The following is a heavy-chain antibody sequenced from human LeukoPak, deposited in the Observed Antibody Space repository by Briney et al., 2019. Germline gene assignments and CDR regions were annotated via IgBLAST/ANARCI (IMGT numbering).Heavy chain of an antibody. CDR2: LSSDSRNK. D-gene: IGHD2-2*01. J-gene: IGHJ3*02. V-gene: IGHV3-30*18. Sequence: AGGSLRLSCAASGFIFRNYGMHWVRQAPGKGLEWVAVLSSDSRNKYYADSVKGRFTTSRDNSKNTLYLQMDGLRTEDTALYYCAQDHSSSTGWDDAFDIWGQGTMVTVSS. CDR1: GFIFRNYG. CDR3: AQDHSSSTGWDDAFDI.